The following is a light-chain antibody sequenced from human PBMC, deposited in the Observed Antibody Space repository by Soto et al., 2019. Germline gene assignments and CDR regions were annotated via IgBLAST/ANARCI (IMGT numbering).Light chain of an antibody. J-gene: IGKJ2*01. V-gene: IGKV4-1*01. CDR1: RSVLYSSNNKNH. CDR3: QQYYTTPHT. Sequence: DIVMTQSPDSLSVSLGERATINCKSRRSVLYSSNNKNHLAWYQQKPGQPPKLLIYWASTRESGVPDRFSGSGSGTDFTLTISSLQAEDVAVYYCQQYYTTPHTFGQGTKLEIK. CDR2: WAS.